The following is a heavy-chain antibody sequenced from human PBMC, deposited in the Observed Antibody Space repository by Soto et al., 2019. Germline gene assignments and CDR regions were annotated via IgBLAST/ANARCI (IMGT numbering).Heavy chain of an antibody. Sequence: GASVKVSCKASGGTFSSYAISWVRQAPGQGLEWMGGIIPIFGTANYAQKLQGRVTITADESTSTAYMELSRLRSEDTDVYYCARERGYCRSTSCYTYYCGKNGWGQVTTIAFSS. J-gene: IGHJ6*02. V-gene: IGHV1-69*13. CDR3: ARERGYCRSTSCYTYYCGKNG. D-gene: IGHD2-2*01. CDR2: IIPIFGTA. CDR1: GGTFSSYA.